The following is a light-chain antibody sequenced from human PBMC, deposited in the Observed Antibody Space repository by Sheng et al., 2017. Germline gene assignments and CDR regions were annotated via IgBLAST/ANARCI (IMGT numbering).Light chain of an antibody. CDR3: HQYNNYSWT. Sequence: DIQMTQSPSILSASVGDRVTITCRASQSISRLLAWYQQKPGKAPKLLIFKTSNLESGVPSRFSGSGSGTEFTLTISSLQPDDFATYYCHQYNNYSWTFGQGPRWKSN. J-gene: IGKJ1*01. CDR1: QSISRL. CDR2: KTS. V-gene: IGKV1-5*03.